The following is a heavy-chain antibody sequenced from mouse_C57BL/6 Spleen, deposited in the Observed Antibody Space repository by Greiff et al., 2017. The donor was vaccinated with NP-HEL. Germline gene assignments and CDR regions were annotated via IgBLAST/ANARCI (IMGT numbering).Heavy chain of an antibody. CDR2: IRNKANGYTT. J-gene: IGHJ4*01. CDR3: ARYTGTDAMDY. D-gene: IGHD4-1*01. V-gene: IGHV7-3*01. CDR1: GFTFTDYY. Sequence: EVQRVESGGGLVQPGGSLSLSCAASGFTFTDYYMSWVRQPPGKALEWLGFIRNKANGYTTEYSASVKGRFTISRDNSQSILYLQMNALGAEDSATYYCARYTGTDAMDYWGQGTSVTVSS.